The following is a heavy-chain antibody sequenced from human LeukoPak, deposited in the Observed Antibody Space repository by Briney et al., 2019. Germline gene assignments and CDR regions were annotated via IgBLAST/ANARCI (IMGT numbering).Heavy chain of an antibody. Sequence: SLTLSCTSSGCTFVQYVMSSVRQAPGKGLEGVSFIQSKTYGESTQYAASVRGSFTIPRDDSRSTAYLQMNSLRDEDTAVYYCARDPYSGGYGAYYYYYMDVWGKGTTVTVSS. CDR2: IQSKTYGEST. D-gene: IGHD6-19*01. CDR1: GCTFVQYV. CDR3: ARDPYSGGYGAYYYYYMDV. J-gene: IGHJ6*03. V-gene: IGHV3-49*04.